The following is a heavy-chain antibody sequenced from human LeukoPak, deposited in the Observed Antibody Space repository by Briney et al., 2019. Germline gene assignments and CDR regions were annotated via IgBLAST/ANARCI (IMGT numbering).Heavy chain of an antibody. CDR3: ARFYVDKSIWFDP. J-gene: IGHJ5*02. CDR1: GGSLSSKRYY. CDR2: VYYSGGN. Sequence: SETLSDTCTVSGGSLSSKRYYWGWTRHPPGEGLEWLGSVYYSGGNYYHPSLKSRVPISVDTSKSQCSLRRTSVTAADTAVQCCARFYVDKSIWFDPWGQGTLVTVPS. D-gene: IGHD4-23*01. V-gene: IGHV4-39*01.